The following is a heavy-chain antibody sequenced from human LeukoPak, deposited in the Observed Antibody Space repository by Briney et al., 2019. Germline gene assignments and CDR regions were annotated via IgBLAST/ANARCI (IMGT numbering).Heavy chain of an antibody. CDR2: IIPIFGTA. V-gene: IGHV1-69*13. J-gene: IGHJ4*02. CDR3: ARSGRNRYCSSTSCSPFDY. CDR1: GYTFTGYY. Sequence: GASVKVSCKASGYTFTGYYMHWVRQAPGQGLEWMGGIIPIFGTANYAQKFQGRVTITADESTSTAYMELSSLRSEDTAVYYCARSGRNRYCSSTSCSPFDYWGQGTLVTVSS. D-gene: IGHD2-2*01.